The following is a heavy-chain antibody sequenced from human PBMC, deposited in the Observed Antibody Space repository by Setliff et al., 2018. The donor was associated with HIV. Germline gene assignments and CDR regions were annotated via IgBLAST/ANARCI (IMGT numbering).Heavy chain of an antibody. D-gene: IGHD3-10*01. V-gene: IGHV4-34*01. J-gene: IGHJ3*02. CDR1: GGSFSGYY. CDR2: INHSGRT. Sequence: TLSLTCAVYGGSFSGYYWSWIRQPPGKGLEWIGEINHSGRTNYKPSLKSRVTISVDTSKNQFSLKLTSVTAADTAVYYCARTDVLLWCGELPLGGFDIWGQGTMVTVSS. CDR3: ARTDVLLWCGELPLGGFDI.